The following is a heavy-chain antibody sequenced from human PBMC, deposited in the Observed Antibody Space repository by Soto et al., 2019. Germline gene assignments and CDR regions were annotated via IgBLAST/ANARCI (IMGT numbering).Heavy chain of an antibody. J-gene: IGHJ3*02. V-gene: IGHV1-69*13. D-gene: IGHD3-16*01. CDR2: IIPIFGTA. Sequence: SVKVSCKASGGTFSSYAISWVRQAPGQGLEWMGGIIPIFGTANYAQKFQGRVTITADESTSTAYMELSSLRSEDTAVYYCARDRLRVSNDAFDIWGQGTMVTVSS. CDR3: ARDRLRVSNDAFDI. CDR1: GGTFSSYA.